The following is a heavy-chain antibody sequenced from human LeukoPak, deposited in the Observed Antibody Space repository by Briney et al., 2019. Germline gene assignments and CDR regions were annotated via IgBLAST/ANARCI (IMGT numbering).Heavy chain of an antibody. CDR3: ARPYSGSYHLDY. V-gene: IGHV3-33*01. CDR1: GFTFSSYG. J-gene: IGHJ4*02. Sequence: GGSLRLSCAASGFTFSSYGMHWVRQAPGKGLEWVAVIWYDGSNKYYADSVKGRFTISRDNSKNTLYLQMNSLRAEDTAVYYCARPYSGSYHLDYWGQGTLVTVPS. CDR2: IWYDGSNK. D-gene: IGHD1-26*01.